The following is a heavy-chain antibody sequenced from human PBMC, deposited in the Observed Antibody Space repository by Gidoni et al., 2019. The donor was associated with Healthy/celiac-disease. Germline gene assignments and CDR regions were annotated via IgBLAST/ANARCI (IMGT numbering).Heavy chain of an antibody. Sequence: EVQLVESGGGLVKPGGSLRLSCAASGFTFSSYSMNWVRQAPGKGLEWVSSISSSSSYIYYADSVKGRFTISRDNAKNSLYLKMNSLRAEDTAVYYCARDGVVAFDYWGQGTLVTVSS. J-gene: IGHJ4*02. CDR1: GFTFSSYS. V-gene: IGHV3-21*01. D-gene: IGHD2-15*01. CDR2: ISSSSSYI. CDR3: ARDGVVAFDY.